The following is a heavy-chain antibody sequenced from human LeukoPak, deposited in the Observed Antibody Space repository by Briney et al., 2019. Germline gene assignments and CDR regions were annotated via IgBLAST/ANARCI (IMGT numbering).Heavy chain of an antibody. Sequence: GESLKISCKGSGYSFTSYWIGWVRQMPGKGLEWMGIIYPGDSDTRYSPSFQGQVTISADKSISTAYLQWSSLKASDTAMYYCARLARYCSGGSCTQLDYWGQGTLVTVSS. J-gene: IGHJ4*02. CDR2: IYPGDSDT. CDR3: ARLARYCSGGSCTQLDY. V-gene: IGHV5-51*01. CDR1: GYSFTSYW. D-gene: IGHD2-15*01.